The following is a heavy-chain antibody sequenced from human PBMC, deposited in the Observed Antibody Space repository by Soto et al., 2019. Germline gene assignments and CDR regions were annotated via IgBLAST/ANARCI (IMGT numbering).Heavy chain of an antibody. CDR3: ASVRSSVNIDY. J-gene: IGHJ4*02. V-gene: IGHV4-59*01. CDR2: IYYSGST. CDR1: GGSISSYY. D-gene: IGHD6-19*01. Sequence: SETLSLTCTVSGGSISSYYWSWIRQPPGKGLEWIGYIYYSGSTNYNPSLKSRVTISVDTSKNQFSLKLSSVTAADTAVYYCASVRSSVNIDYWGQGTLVTVSS.